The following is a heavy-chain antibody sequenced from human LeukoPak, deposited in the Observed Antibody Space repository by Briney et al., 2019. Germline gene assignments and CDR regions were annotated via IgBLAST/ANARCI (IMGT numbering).Heavy chain of an antibody. CDR2: IYYSGST. J-gene: IGHJ3*02. CDR3: ARDHTVRGVYDAFDI. D-gene: IGHD3-10*01. Sequence: SETLSLTCTVSGGSISSYYWSWIWQPPGKGLEWIGYIYYSGSTNYNPSLKSRVTISVDTSKNQFSLKLSSVTAADTAVYYCARDHTVRGVYDAFDIWGQGTMVTVSS. CDR1: GGSISSYY. V-gene: IGHV4-59*01.